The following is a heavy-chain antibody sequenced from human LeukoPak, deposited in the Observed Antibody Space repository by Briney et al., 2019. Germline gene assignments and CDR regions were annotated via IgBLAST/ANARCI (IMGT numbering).Heavy chain of an antibody. J-gene: IGHJ6*03. CDR3: ARGTPWYYYMDV. V-gene: IGHV3-13*01. CDR1: GFTFSNFD. CDR2: IGTAGKT. Sequence: GGSLRLSCAACGFTFSNFDMHWVRQITGKGLEWVSSIGTAGKTNYRGSVKGRFTISRENAKHSLYLQMNSLTTGDTAVYYCARGTPWYYYMDVWGKGTTVTVSS.